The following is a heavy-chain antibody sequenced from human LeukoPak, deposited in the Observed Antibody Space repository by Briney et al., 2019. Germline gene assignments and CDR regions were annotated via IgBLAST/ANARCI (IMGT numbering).Heavy chain of an antibody. CDR2: IYYSGST. J-gene: IGHJ4*02. D-gene: IGHD5-18*01. V-gene: IGHV4-59*01. CDR3: ARENDRYGRIDY. Sequence: SETLSLTCTVSGGSISSYYWSWIRQPPGKGLEWIGYIYYSGSTNYNPSLKSRVTISVDTSKNQFSLKLSSLTAADTAVYYCARENDRYGRIDYWGQGTQVTVSS. CDR1: GGSISSYY.